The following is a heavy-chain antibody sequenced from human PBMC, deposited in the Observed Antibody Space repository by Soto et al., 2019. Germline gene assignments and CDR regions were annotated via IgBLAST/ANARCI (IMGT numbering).Heavy chain of an antibody. D-gene: IGHD3-10*01. V-gene: IGHV3-53*01. CDR2: IYSGGST. CDR3: AREWAFYGSGSYYGSGMDV. J-gene: IGHJ6*02. CDR1: GFTFSSYG. Sequence: GGSLRLSCAASGFTFSSYGMHWVRQAPGKGLEWVSVIYSGGSTYYADSVKGRFTISRDNSKNTLYLQMNSLRAEDTAVYYCAREWAFYGSGSYYGSGMDVWGQGTTVTVSS.